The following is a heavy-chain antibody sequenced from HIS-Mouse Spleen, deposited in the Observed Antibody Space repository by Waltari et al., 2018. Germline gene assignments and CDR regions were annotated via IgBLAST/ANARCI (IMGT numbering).Heavy chain of an antibody. CDR2: IYYSAGP. J-gene: IGHJ2*01. Sequence: QLQLQESGPGLVKPSETLSLTCTVSGGSISSSSYYWGWIRQPPGKGLEWFGSIYYSAGPHCNPSPKHRVTISVDTSKKQFSLKLSSVTAADTAVYYCAREIPYSSSWYDWYFDLWGRGTLVTVSS. V-gene: IGHV4-39*07. CDR1: GGSISSSSYY. CDR3: AREIPYSSSWYDWYFDL. D-gene: IGHD6-13*01.